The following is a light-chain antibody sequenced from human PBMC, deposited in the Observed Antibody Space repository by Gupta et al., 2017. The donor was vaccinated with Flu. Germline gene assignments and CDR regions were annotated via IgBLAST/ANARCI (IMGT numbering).Light chain of an antibody. V-gene: IGLV2-23*01. CDR3: CSYARSSAAV. CDR1: SSDVGSYNL. CDR2: EGS. Sequence: ASVSGSPGQSITISCTGTSSDVGSYNLVSWYQQPPGKAPKLMIYEGSKRPSGVSNRFSGSKSGNTASLTISGLQAEDDADYYCCSYARSSAAVFGGGTKLTVL. J-gene: IGLJ3*02.